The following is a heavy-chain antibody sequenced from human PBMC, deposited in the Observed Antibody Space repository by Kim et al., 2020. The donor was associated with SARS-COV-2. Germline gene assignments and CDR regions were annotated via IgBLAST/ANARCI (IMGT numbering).Heavy chain of an antibody. CDR3: ARARYSSSWPNYYYYYGM. D-gene: IGHD6-13*01. Sequence: ASVKVSCKASGYTFTNYVMHWVRQAPGQRLEWMGWINADNGDTKHSQKFQGRVTITRDTSASTAYMELSSLRSEDTAVYYCARARYSSSWPNYYYYYGM. J-gene: IGHJ6*01. V-gene: IGHV1-3*01. CDR2: INADNGDT. CDR1: GYTFTNYV.